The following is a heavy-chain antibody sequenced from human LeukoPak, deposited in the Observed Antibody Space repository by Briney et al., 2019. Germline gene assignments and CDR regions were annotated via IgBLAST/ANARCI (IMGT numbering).Heavy chain of an antibody. J-gene: IGHJ4*02. Sequence: PGGSLRLSCAASGFTFSSYAMSWVRQAPGKGLEWVSAISGSGGSTYYADSVKGRFTISRDNSKNTLYLQMNSLRAEDTAVYYCAKDADITIFGVVIIEYYFDYWGQGTLVTVSS. CDR2: ISGSGGST. CDR1: GFTFSSYA. D-gene: IGHD3-3*01. V-gene: IGHV3-23*01. CDR3: AKDADITIFGVVIIEYYFDY.